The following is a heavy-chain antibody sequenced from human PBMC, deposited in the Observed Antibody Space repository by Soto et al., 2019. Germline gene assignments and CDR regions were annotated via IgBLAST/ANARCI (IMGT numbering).Heavy chain of an antibody. CDR2: IYYSGTT. V-gene: IGHV4-31*03. D-gene: IGHD3-3*01. J-gene: IGHJ3*02. CDR3: ARVLLYRAVFEI. CDR1: GGSLTSNGYY. Sequence: QVHLQESGPGLVKPSQTLSLTCTVSGGSLTSNGYYWSWIRQRPEKGLEWLGYIYYSGTTHFNPSLKSRLSISIDTSNNQFSLNLTSVTAALTAVYFCARVLLYRAVFEIWGQGTLVTVSA.